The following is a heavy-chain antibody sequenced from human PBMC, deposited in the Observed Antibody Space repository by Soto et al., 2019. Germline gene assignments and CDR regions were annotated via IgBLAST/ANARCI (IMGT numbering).Heavy chain of an antibody. CDR1: GYTFTSYD. V-gene: IGHV1-8*01. Sequence: ASVKVSCKASGYTFTSYDINWVRQATGQGLEWMGWMNPNSGNTGYAQKFQGRVTMTRNTSISTAYMELSSLRSEDTAVYYCASGVGDNYYYYYGMDVWGQGTTATVSS. D-gene: IGHD1-26*01. CDR2: MNPNSGNT. CDR3: ASGVGDNYYYYYGMDV. J-gene: IGHJ6*02.